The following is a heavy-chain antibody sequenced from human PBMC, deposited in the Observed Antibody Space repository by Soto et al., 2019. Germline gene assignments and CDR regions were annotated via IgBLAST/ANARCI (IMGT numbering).Heavy chain of an antibody. D-gene: IGHD3-10*01. V-gene: IGHV3-21*01. Sequence: EVQLVESGGGLVKPGGSLRRSCAASEFTFSIYSMNWVRQAPGKGLEWVSSISSSSRSKYYAYSVKGLFTTSRDNAKNSLYLQMPSLGAEDPSVYYCAREGYGSGGGYFDYRAPGTLVTVSS. J-gene: IGHJ4*02. CDR3: AREGYGSGGGYFDY. CDR2: ISSSSRSK. CDR1: EFTFSIYS.